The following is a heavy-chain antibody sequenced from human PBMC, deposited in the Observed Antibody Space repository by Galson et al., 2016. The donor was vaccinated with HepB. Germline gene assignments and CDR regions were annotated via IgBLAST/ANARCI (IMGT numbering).Heavy chain of an antibody. CDR1: GLTFQDKA. D-gene: IGHD2-21*02. CDR2: ITWRSDGI. J-gene: IGHJ2*01. CDR3: ARDPYCGGDCNSPRYFDL. Sequence: SLRLSCAVSGLTFQDKAMHWIRQGPGKGPEWVSGITWRSDGIGYADSVKGRFTISRDNAKNLLYLQMNSLRVEDTAVYYCARDPYCGGDCNSPRYFDLWGRGTLVTVSS. V-gene: IGHV3-9*01.